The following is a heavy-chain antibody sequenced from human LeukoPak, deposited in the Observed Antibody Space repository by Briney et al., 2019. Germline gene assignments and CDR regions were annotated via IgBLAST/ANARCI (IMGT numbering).Heavy chain of an antibody. CDR2: IYSGGST. Sequence: MSXXXXXXGXGLEWVAAIYSGGSTYHADSVKGRFTMSRDNSNNTLYLQMDSLRVEDTAIYYCARDPRSGGRCWGEGTPVTVSS. D-gene: IGHD2-15*01. J-gene: IGHJ4*02. CDR3: ARDPRSGGRC. V-gene: IGHV3-66*01.